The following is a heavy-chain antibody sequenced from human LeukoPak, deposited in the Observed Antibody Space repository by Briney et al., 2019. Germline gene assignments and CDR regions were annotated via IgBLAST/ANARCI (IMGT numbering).Heavy chain of an antibody. D-gene: IGHD3-22*01. CDR1: GFTFSSYA. Sequence: PGGSLRLSCVASGFTFSSYAMHWGRQAPGKGLEWVAVISYDGSNKYYADSVKGRFTISRDNSKNTLYLQMNSLRAEETAVYYCAREPRGVVVIPRFDPWGQGTLVTVSS. CDR2: ISYDGSNK. J-gene: IGHJ5*02. V-gene: IGHV3-30-3*01. CDR3: AREPRGVVVIPRFDP.